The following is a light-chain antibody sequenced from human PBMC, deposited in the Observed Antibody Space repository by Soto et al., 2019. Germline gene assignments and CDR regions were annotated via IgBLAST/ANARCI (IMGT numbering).Light chain of an antibody. Sequence: QSVLTQPPSVSGAPGQRVTISCTGSSSNIGAGYDVHWYQQLPGTAPKLLIYGNSNRPSGVPDRFSGSKSGTSASLAITVLQAADEADYYCQSYDSSLSAPVFVTGTKVNVL. V-gene: IGLV1-40*01. CDR3: QSYDSSLSAPV. CDR1: SSNIGAGYD. CDR2: GNS. J-gene: IGLJ1*01.